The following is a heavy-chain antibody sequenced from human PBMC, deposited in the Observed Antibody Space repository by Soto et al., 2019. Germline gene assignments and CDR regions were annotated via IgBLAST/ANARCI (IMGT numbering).Heavy chain of an antibody. CDR3: AKGGCIRCFYLDS. D-gene: IGHD3-16*01. Sequence: GGSLRLSCAASGFNFNNYAMHWVRQAPGKGLEWVSGVSWNGGPIGYADSVKGRFTISRDNAKKSLHLQMNNLKPDDKALYYCAKGGCIRCFYLDSWGQGSLVTVSS. CDR2: VSWNGGPI. CDR1: GFNFNNYA. J-gene: IGHJ4*02. V-gene: IGHV3-9*01.